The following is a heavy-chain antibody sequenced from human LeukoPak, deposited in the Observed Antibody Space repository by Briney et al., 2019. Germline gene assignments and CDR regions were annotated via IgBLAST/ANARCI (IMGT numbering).Heavy chain of an antibody. V-gene: IGHV3-48*04. CDR3: ARVIGSYGDSAY. D-gene: IGHD4-17*01. Sequence: GGSLRLSCAASGFKFSSFSMNWARQAPGKGLEWISYITSSSGSTYYADSVKGRFTISRDNAKNSLYLQMNSLSAEDTAVYYCARVIGSYGDSAYWGQGTLVTVSS. J-gene: IGHJ4*02. CDR1: GFKFSSFS. CDR2: ITSSSGST.